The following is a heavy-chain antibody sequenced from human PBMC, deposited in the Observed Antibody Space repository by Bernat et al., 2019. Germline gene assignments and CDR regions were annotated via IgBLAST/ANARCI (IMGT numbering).Heavy chain of an antibody. D-gene: IGHD6-19*01. V-gene: IGHV4-39*01. CDR3: AREQQWLVRYVDY. CDR2: IYYSGST. J-gene: IGHJ4*02. Sequence: QLQLQESGPGLVKPSETLSLTCTVSGGSISSSSYYWGWIRQPPGKGLEWIGSIYYSGSTYYNPSLKSRVTISVDTSKNQFSLKLSYVTAADTAVYYCAREQQWLVRYVDYWGQGTLVTVSS. CDR1: GGSISSSSYY.